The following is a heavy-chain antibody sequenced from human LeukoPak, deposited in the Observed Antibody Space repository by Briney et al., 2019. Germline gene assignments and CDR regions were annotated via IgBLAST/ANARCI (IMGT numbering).Heavy chain of an antibody. CDR2: IYYSGST. J-gene: IGHJ4*02. CDR3: ARHSPVGIFYFDY. V-gene: IGHV4-38-2*02. Sequence: SETLSLTCTVSGYSISSGYYWGWIRPPPGKGLEWIGSIYYSGSTYYNPSLKSRVTISVDTSKNQFSLKLSSVTAADTAVYYCARHSPVGIFYFDYWGQGTLVTVSS. D-gene: IGHD1-26*01. CDR1: GYSISSGYY.